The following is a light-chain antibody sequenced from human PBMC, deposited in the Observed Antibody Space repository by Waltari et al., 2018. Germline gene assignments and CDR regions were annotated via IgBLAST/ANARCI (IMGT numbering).Light chain of an antibody. Sequence: QAVVTQEPSLTVSPGGTVTLTCGSNSGACPSGHYPYWFQQKPGQAPKTLIYDTTYKHSWIPARFSGSLLGDKAALTLSGAQPEDEAEYYCALVYGGAWVFGGGTKVTVL. J-gene: IGLJ3*02. CDR1: SGACPSGHY. V-gene: IGLV7-46*01. CDR3: ALVYGGAWV. CDR2: DTT.